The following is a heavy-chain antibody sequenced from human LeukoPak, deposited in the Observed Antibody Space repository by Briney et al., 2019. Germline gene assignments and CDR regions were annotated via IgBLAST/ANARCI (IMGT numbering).Heavy chain of an antibody. J-gene: IGHJ3*02. Sequence: SETLSLTCTVSGGSISSYYWSWIRQPPGKGLEWIGYIYYSGSTNYNPSLKSRVTISVDTSKNQFSLNLNSVTAADTAVYYCARGGYDFGAFEIWGQGTMVTVSS. CDR1: GGSISSYY. CDR3: ARGGYDFGAFEI. V-gene: IGHV4-59*12. D-gene: IGHD5-12*01. CDR2: IYYSGST.